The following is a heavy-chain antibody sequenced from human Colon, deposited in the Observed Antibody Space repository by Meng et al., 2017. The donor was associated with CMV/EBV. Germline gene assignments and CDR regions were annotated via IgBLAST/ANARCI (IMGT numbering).Heavy chain of an antibody. CDR2: ISTYNGNT. CDR3: AREKATVTTFMLLY. Sequence: QVQLVQSGAEVKKPGASVKVSCKASGYTFITHAINWVRQAPGQGLEWMGWISTYNGNTNYAQKFQGRLTLTTDTSTSTAYMELRGLRSDDTAVYYCAREKATVTTFMLLYWGLGTLVTVSS. V-gene: IGHV1-18*01. D-gene: IGHD4-17*01. CDR1: GYTFITHA. J-gene: IGHJ4*02.